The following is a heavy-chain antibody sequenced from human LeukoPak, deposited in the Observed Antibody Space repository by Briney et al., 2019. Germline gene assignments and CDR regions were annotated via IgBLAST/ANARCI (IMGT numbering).Heavy chain of an antibody. V-gene: IGHV1-24*01. Sequence: ASVKVSCKVSGYTLTELSMHWVRQAPGKGLEWMGGFDPEDGVTIYAQKFQGRVTMTEDTSTDTAYMELSSLRSEDTAVYYCATGYYGSGSYYQGTFDYWGQGTLVTVSS. D-gene: IGHD3-10*01. CDR2: FDPEDGVT. CDR1: GYTLTELS. J-gene: IGHJ4*02. CDR3: ATGYYGSGSYYQGTFDY.